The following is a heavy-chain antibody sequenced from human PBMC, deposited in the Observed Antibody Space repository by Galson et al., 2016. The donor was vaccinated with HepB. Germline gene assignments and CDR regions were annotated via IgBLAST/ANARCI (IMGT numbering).Heavy chain of an antibody. D-gene: IGHD6-13*01. J-gene: IGHJ5*02. CDR2: ISGSGGST. CDR1: GFRFTTYA. Sequence: SLRLSCAASGFRFTTYAFSWVRQAPGKGLEWVSGISGSGGSTYSADSVKGRFTTSRDNSKNTLFLQMASLRAEDTAVYYCAKGRAATPGTIDDWFDPWGQGTLVTVSS. V-gene: IGHV3-23*01. CDR3: AKGRAATPGTIDDWFDP.